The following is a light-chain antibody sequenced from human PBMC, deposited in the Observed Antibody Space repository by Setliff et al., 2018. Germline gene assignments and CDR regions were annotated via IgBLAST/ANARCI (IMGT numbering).Light chain of an antibody. CDR3: SSYAGSLYV. CDR1: SSDVGGYNY. CDR2: EVS. J-gene: IGLJ1*01. Sequence: QSVLSQPRSVSGSPGQSVTISCTGTSSDVGGYNYVSWYQQHPGKAPKLMIYEVSKRPSGVPDRFSGPKSGNTASLTVSGLQAEDEADYYCSSYAGSLYVFGTGTKGTVL. V-gene: IGLV2-11*01.